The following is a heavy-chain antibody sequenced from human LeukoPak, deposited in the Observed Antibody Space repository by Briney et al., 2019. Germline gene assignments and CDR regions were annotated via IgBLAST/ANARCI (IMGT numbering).Heavy chain of an antibody. J-gene: IGHJ4*02. CDR3: ATLEGNYYDSSGSI. Sequence: ATVTISCKVSGYTFTDYYMHWVQQAPGKGLEWMGLVDPEDGETIYAEKFQGRVTLTAATSKDTAYMELSSLRSENTAVYYCATLEGNYYDSSGSIWGQGTLVTVSS. CDR2: VDPEDGET. V-gene: IGHV1-69-2*01. CDR1: GYTFTDYY. D-gene: IGHD3-22*01.